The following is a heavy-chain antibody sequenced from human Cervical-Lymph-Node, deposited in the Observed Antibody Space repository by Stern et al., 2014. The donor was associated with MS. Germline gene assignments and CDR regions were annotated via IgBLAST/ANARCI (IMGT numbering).Heavy chain of an antibody. CDR3: ARGSDT. Sequence: EVQLVESGGGLVQPGGSLRLSCAASGFTFSSYCMNWVRQAPGKGLAWVANIKEDRSETYYVASLKGRFTISSDNAQTSLYLQMNSVRAEETAVYYCARGSDTWGQGTLVTVSS. CDR2: IKEDRSET. CDR1: GFTFSSYC. J-gene: IGHJ5*02. D-gene: IGHD2-15*01. V-gene: IGHV3-7*01.